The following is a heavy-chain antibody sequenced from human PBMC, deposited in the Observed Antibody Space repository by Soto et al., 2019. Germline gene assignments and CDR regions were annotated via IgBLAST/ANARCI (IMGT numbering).Heavy chain of an antibody. Sequence: GESLKISCKGSGYSFTSYWIGWVRQMPGKGLEWMGIIYPGDSDTRYSPSFQGQVTISADKSISTAYLQWSSLKASDTAMYYCARWANGVLEWLLWGALDYWGQGTLVTVSS. V-gene: IGHV5-51*01. CDR2: IYPGDSDT. D-gene: IGHD3-3*01. J-gene: IGHJ4*02. CDR3: ARWANGVLEWLLWGALDY. CDR1: GYSFTSYW.